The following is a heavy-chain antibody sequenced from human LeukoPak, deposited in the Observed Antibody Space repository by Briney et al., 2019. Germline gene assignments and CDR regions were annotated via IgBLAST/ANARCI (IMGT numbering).Heavy chain of an antibody. CDR2: FDPEDGET. D-gene: IGHD6-6*01. Sequence: ASVKVSCKVSGYTLTELSVHWVRQAPGKGLEWMGGFDPEDGETIHAQKFQGRVTMTEDTSTDTVYMELSSPRSEDTAVYYCATRMGQLVQYNYYGMDVWGQGTTVTVSS. CDR3: ATRMGQLVQYNYYGMDV. V-gene: IGHV1-24*01. J-gene: IGHJ6*02. CDR1: GYTLTELS.